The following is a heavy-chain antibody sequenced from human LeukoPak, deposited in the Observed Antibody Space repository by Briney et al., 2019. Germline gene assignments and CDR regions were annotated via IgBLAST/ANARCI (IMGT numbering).Heavy chain of an antibody. Sequence: PGGSLRLSCAASGFTVSSNYMSWVRQAPGKGLEWVSVIYSGGSTYYADSVKGRFTISRDNSKNTLYLQMNSLRAEDTAVYYCAKDRDFGLPLNAFDIWGQGTMVTVSS. D-gene: IGHD3/OR15-3a*01. CDR2: IYSGGST. CDR1: GFTVSSNY. CDR3: AKDRDFGLPLNAFDI. J-gene: IGHJ3*02. V-gene: IGHV3-53*01.